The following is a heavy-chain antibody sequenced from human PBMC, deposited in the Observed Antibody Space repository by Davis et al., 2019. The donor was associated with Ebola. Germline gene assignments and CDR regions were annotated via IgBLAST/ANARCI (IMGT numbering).Heavy chain of an antibody. CDR3: AIGSDRHDNYYFYMDV. J-gene: IGHJ6*03. D-gene: IGHD3-9*01. V-gene: IGHV1-69*13. Sequence: SVKVSCKASGGTLSNYGISWVRQAPGQGLEWMGSHIPMFGTKNYAQNLYGRFTISADPSTRTVYMELSSLRSEDTAIYYCAIGSDRHDNYYFYMDVWGEGTTVTVSS. CDR2: HIPMFGTK. CDR1: GGTLSNYG.